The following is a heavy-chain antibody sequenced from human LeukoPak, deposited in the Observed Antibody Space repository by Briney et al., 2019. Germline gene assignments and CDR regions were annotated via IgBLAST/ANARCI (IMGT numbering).Heavy chain of an antibody. J-gene: IGHJ4*02. CDR3: VHRTTVTSVDV. Sequence: ESGPTLVKPTQPLTLTCTFSGFSLTTDQVVVGWVRQPPGKAPEWLTFIYGNNDKRYSSSLSSRLTITKDTSKNQVVLTMTDMASVDTATYYCVHRTTVTSVDVRGRGTLVTVSS. D-gene: IGHD4-17*01. V-gene: IGHV2-5*01. CDR1: GFSLTTDQVV. CDR2: IYGNNDK.